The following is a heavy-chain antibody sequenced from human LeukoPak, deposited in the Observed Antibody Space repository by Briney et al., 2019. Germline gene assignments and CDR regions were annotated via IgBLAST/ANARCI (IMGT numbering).Heavy chain of an antibody. J-gene: IGHJ4*02. CDR2: IYHSGST. CDR1: GYSISSGYY. CDR3: ARHPRYCSSTSCQTLCDY. Sequence: SATLSLTCAVSGYSISSGYYWGWIRQPPGKGLEWIGSIYHSGSTYYNPSLKSRVTISVDTSKNQFSLKLSSVTAADTAVYYCARHPRYCSSTSCQTLCDYWGQGTLVTVSS. V-gene: IGHV4-38-2*01. D-gene: IGHD2-2*01.